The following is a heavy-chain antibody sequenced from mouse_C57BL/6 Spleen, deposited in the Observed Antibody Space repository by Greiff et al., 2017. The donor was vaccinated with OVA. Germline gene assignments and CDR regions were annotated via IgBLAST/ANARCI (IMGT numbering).Heavy chain of an antibody. J-gene: IGHJ2*01. CDR3: AREIYYYGSSYYFDY. Sequence: EVNVVESGGGLVKPGGSLKLSCAASGFTFSSYAMSWVRQTPEKRLEWVATISDGGSYTYYPDNVKGRFTISRDNAKNNLYLQMSHLKSEDTAMYYCAREIYYYGSSYYFDYWGQGTTLTVSS. CDR1: GFTFSSYA. CDR2: ISDGGSYT. D-gene: IGHD1-1*01. V-gene: IGHV5-4*01.